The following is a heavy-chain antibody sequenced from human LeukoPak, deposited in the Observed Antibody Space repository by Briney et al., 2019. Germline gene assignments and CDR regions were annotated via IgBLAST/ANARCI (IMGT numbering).Heavy chain of an antibody. D-gene: IGHD3-3*01. Sequence: SETLSLTCTVSGGSISSDYWSWIRQPAGKGLEWIGRIYTSRSTNYNPSLTSRVTMSVDTPKNQFSLKLSSVTAADTAVYYCARGVREDFWSGHAFDIWGQGTMVTVSS. V-gene: IGHV4-4*07. J-gene: IGHJ3*02. CDR3: ARGVREDFWSGHAFDI. CDR2: IYTSRST. CDR1: GGSISSDY.